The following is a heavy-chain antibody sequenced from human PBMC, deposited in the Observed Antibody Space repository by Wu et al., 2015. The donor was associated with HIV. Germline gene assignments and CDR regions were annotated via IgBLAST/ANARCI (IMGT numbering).Heavy chain of an antibody. V-gene: IGHV1-69*13. CDR3: ARGEDIVVVPAAQPQYYYYYYMDV. CDR2: IIPIFGTA. Sequence: QVQLVQSGAEVKKPGSSVKVSCKASGGTFSSYAISWVRQAPGQGLEWMGGIIPIFGTANYAQKFQGRVTITADESTSTAYMELSSLRSEDTAVYYCARGEDIVVVPAAQPQYYYYYYMDVWGQRDHGHRLL. CDR1: GGTFSSYA. J-gene: IGHJ6*03. D-gene: IGHD2-2*01.